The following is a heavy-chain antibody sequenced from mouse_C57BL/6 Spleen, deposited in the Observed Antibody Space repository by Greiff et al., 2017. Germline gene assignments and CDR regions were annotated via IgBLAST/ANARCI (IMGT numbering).Heavy chain of an antibody. D-gene: IGHD2-5*01. CDR1: GYTFTSYW. Sequence: QVQLQQPGAELVRPGTSVKLSCKASGYTFTSYWMHWVKQRPGQGLEWIGVIDPSDSYTNYNQKFKGKATLTVDASSSTAYMQLSSLTSDDSAVYYCARGRNSNAFAYWGQGTLVTVSA. V-gene: IGHV1-59*01. CDR2: IDPSDSYT. CDR3: ARGRNSNAFAY. J-gene: IGHJ3*01.